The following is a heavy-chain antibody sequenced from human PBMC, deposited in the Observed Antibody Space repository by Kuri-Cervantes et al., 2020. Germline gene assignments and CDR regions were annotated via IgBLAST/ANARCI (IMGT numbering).Heavy chain of an antibody. CDR3: ASQAIQLWLRDDYYYYGMDV. CDR2: IYYSGST. J-gene: IGHJ6*02. CDR1: GGSISSGDYY. D-gene: IGHD5-18*01. Sequence: SCTVSGGSISSGDYYWSWIRQPPGKGLEWIGYIYYSGSTYYNPSLKSRVTISVDTSKNQFSLKLSSVTAADTAVYYCASQAIQLWLRDDYYYYGMDVWGQGTLVTVSS. V-gene: IGHV4-30-4*01.